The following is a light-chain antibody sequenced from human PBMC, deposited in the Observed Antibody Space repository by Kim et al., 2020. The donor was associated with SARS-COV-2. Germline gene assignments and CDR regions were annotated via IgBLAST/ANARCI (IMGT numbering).Light chain of an antibody. J-gene: IGKJ1*01. CDR1: QTVSNTY. Sequence: EIVLTQSPGTLSLSPGERATLSCRASQTVSNTYLAWYQQRPGQAPRLLIYGASSRATGISDRFSGSGSGTDFTLTITRLEPEDFAVYYCQQYGSSRTWTFGQGTKVDIK. CDR3: QQYGSSRTWT. CDR2: GAS. V-gene: IGKV3-20*01.